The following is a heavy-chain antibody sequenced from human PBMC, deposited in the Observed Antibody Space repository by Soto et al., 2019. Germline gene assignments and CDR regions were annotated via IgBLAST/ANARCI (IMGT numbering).Heavy chain of an antibody. V-gene: IGHV4-34*01. Sequence: QVQLQQWGAGLLKPSETLSLTCAVYGGSFSGYYWSWVRQSPGKGLEWIGEINPPGGTNYNPSLKSRVTISVDTSTDQFSRPLSSVTAADTAVYYCARTRATPASRNLDYWGQGTLVTVSS. J-gene: IGHJ4*02. CDR3: ARTRATPASRNLDY. D-gene: IGHD2-2*01. CDR2: INPPGGT. CDR1: GGSFSGYY.